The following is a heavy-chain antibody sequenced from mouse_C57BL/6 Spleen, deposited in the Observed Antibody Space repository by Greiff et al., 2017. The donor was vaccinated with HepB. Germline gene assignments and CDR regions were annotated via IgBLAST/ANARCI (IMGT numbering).Heavy chain of an antibody. J-gene: IGHJ2*01. CDR1: GYAFSSAW. Sequence: QVQLKQSGPELVKPGASVKISCKASGYAFSSAWMNWVKQRPGKGLEWIGRIYPGDGDTNYNGKFKGKATLTADKSSSTAYMQLSSLTSEDSAVYFCARKSWGFDHCAQGTTPIVSS. V-gene: IGHV1-82*01. CDR2: IYPGDGDT. CDR3: ARKSWGFDH.